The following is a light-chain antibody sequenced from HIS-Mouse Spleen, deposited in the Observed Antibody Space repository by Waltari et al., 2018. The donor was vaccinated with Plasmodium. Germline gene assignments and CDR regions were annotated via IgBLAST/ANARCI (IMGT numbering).Light chain of an antibody. CDR1: QSISSY. CDR3: QQSYSTPPT. Sequence: DIQMPQSPSSLSAYVVDRVTLTCRASQSISSYLNWYQQKPGKAPKLLIYAASSLQSGVPSRFSGSGSGTDFTLTISSLQPEDFATYYCQQSYSTPPTFGGGTKVEIK. J-gene: IGKJ4*01. CDR2: AAS. V-gene: IGKV1-39*01.